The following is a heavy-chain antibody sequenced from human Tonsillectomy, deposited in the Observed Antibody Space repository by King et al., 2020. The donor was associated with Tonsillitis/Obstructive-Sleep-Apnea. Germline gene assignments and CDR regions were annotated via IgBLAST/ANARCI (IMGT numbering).Heavy chain of an antibody. CDR1: GYSFTSYW. CDR2: MDPSDSYT. V-gene: IGHV5-10-1*01. Sequence: QLVQSGAEVKKPGESLRISGKGSGYSFTSYWISWVRQMPGKGLEWMGRMDPSDSYTNYSPSFQGHVTISADKSISTAYLQWSSLKASDTAMYYCARHGGYCSSTSCYVDEVVYWGQGTLVTVSS. D-gene: IGHD2-2*01. J-gene: IGHJ4*02. CDR3: ARHGGYCSSTSCYVDEVVY.